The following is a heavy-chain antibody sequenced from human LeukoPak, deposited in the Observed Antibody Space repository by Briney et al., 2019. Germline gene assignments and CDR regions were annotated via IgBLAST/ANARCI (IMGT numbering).Heavy chain of an antibody. J-gene: IGHJ4*02. CDR3: ARSLWTFVTVTTIFDY. V-gene: IGHV1-46*01. Sequence: ASVKVSCKASGYTFTSYYMHWVRQAPGQGLEWMGIINPSGGSTSYAQKFQGRVTMTRDTSISTAYMDLTRLRSDDTAVYYCARSLWTFVTVTTIFDYWGQGTLVTVSS. CDR1: GYTFTSYY. CDR2: INPSGGST. D-gene: IGHD4-17*01.